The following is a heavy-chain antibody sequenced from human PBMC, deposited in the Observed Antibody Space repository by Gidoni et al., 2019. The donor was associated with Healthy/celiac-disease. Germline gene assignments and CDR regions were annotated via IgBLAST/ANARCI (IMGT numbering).Heavy chain of an antibody. V-gene: IGHV3-9*01. CDR3: AKDPYSGQTAWFFDF. Sequence: EVQLVESGGGLVQPGRSLRLSCAASGFTFDDYAMHWVRQAPGKGLEWVSGISWNSGSIGYADSVKGRFTISRDNAKNSLYLQMNSLRAEDTALYYCAKDPYSGQTAWFFDFWGQGTLVTVSS. CDR1: GFTFDDYA. CDR2: ISWNSGSI. J-gene: IGHJ4*02. D-gene: IGHD5-12*01.